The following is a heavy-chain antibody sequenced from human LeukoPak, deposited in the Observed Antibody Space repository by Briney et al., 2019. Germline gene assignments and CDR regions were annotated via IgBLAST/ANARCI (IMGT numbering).Heavy chain of an antibody. CDR3: AREQNSGYDSSGYDSFLDYYYGMDV. Sequence: GASVKVSCKASGYTFTSYGISWVRQAPGQGLEWMGWISAYNGNTNYAQKLQGRVTMTTDTSTSTAYMELRNLRSDDTAVYYCAREQNSGYDSSGYDSFLDYYYGMDVWGQGTTVTVSS. CDR1: GYTFTSYG. V-gene: IGHV1-18*01. D-gene: IGHD3-22*01. J-gene: IGHJ6*02. CDR2: ISAYNGNT.